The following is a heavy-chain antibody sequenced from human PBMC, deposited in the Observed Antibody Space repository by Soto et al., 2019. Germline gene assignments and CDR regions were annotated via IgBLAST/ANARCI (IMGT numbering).Heavy chain of an antibody. CDR1: GGTFSSYA. CDR2: IIPIFGTA. Sequence: VKVSCKASGGTFSSYAISWVRQAPGQGLEWMGGIIPIFGTANYAQKFQGRVTITADESTSTAYMELSSLRSEDTAVYYCARGRRPYYYDSSGYYPTFDYWGQGTLVTVSS. CDR3: ARGRRPYYYDSSGYYPTFDY. D-gene: IGHD3-22*01. V-gene: IGHV1-69*01. J-gene: IGHJ4*02.